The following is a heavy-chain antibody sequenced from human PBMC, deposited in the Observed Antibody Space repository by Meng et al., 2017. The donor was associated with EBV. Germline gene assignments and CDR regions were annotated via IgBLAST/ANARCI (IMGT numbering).Heavy chain of an antibody. J-gene: IGHJ5*02. CDR2: IYWDDDK. CDR1: GFSLSNSGVC. CDR3: AHRRNEYSSSCYGWFDP. Sequence: LKVSRSTPVKPTPTRTLTFTFSGFSLSNSGVCVGWIRQPPGKALEWLALIYWDDDKRYSPSLKSRLTITKDTSKNQLVLTMTNMDPVDTATYYCAHRRNEYSSSCYGWFDPWGQGTLVTVSS. V-gene: IGHV2-5*02. D-gene: IGHD6-13*01.